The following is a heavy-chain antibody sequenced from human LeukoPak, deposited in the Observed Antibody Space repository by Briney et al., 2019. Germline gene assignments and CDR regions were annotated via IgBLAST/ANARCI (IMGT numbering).Heavy chain of an antibody. CDR3: ARGIAAAGSPGAFDI. Sequence: GGSLRLSCAASGFTFSSYAMHWVRQAPGKGLEWVAVISYDGSNKYYADSVKGRFTISRDNSKNRLYLQMNSLRAEDTAVYYCARGIAAAGSPGAFDIWGQGTMVTVSS. CDR1: GFTFSSYA. CDR2: ISYDGSNK. V-gene: IGHV3-30*04. D-gene: IGHD6-13*01. J-gene: IGHJ3*02.